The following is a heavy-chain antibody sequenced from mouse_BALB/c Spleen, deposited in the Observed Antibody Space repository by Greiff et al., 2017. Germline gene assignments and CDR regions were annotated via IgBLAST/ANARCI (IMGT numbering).Heavy chain of an antibody. CDR3: ARVRRGLYYAMDY. V-gene: IGHV1-77*01. CDR1: GYTFTDYY. D-gene: IGHD2-14*01. CDR2: IYPGSGNT. Sequence: VQLQQSGAELARPGASVKLSCKASGYTFTDYYINWVKQRTGQGLEWIGEIYPGSGNTYYNEKFKGKATLTADKSSSTAYMQLSSLTSEDSAVYFCARVRRGLYYAMDYGGQGTSVTVSS. J-gene: IGHJ4*01.